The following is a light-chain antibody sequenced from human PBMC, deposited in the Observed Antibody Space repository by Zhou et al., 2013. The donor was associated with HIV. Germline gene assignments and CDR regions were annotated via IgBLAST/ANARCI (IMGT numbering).Light chain of an antibody. Sequence: DIVLTQSPGTLSLSPGEGATLSCRASHTISANYLAWYQQKPGQAPRLLVYGASTRATGIPARFSGSGSGTEFTLTISSLEPEDFAVYYCQQRSNWPPWTFGQGTKVEIK. J-gene: IGKJ1*01. CDR3: QQRSNWPPWT. CDR2: GAS. CDR1: HTISANY. V-gene: IGKV3-11*01.